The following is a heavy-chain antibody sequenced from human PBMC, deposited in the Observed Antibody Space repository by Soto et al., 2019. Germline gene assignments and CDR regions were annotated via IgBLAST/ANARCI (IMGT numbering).Heavy chain of an antibody. CDR3: AAGYSGRYSRFDF. V-gene: IGHV1-69*01. CDR2: FTPSFGTS. D-gene: IGHD1-26*01. J-gene: IGHJ4*02. CDR1: GDTFTKLG. Sequence: QVQLVQSGAEVKKTGSSVKVSCKASGDTFTKLGFTWVRQAPGQGLEWVGQFTPSFGTSKNAPKFQGRVTIAADESTSTAYMELTSLRTEDTAMYYCAAGYSGRYSRFDFWGQGTQVTVS.